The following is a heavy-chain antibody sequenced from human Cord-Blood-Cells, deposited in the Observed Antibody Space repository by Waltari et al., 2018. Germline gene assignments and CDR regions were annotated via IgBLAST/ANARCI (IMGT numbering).Heavy chain of an antibody. CDR3: AREGGGEYFDY. V-gene: IGHV3-30-3*01. CDR2: ISYDGSNK. CDR1: GFTFSSYA. J-gene: IGHJ4*02. Sequence: QVQLVESGGGVVQPGRSLRLSWAASGFTFSSYAMHWVRQAPGKGLEWVAVISYDGSNKYYADSVKGRFTISRDNSKNTLYLQMNSLRAEDTAVYYCAREGGGEYFDYWGQGTLVTVSS. D-gene: IGHD3-16*01.